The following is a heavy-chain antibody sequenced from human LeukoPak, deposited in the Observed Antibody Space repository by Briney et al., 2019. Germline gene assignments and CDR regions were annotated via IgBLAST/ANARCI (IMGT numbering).Heavy chain of an antibody. CDR1: GDSVSSNSAT. D-gene: IGHD3-10*01. CDR3: ARNYYGSGSYYSHFDY. J-gene: IGHJ4*02. V-gene: IGHV6-1*01. CDR2: TYYRSKWDN. Sequence: SQTLSLTCAISGDSVSSNSATWNWIRQSPSRGLEWLGRTYYRSKWDNDYAVPVKSRITINPDTSKNQFSLQLKSVIPEDTAVYYCARNYYGSGSYYSHFDYWGQGTLVTVSS.